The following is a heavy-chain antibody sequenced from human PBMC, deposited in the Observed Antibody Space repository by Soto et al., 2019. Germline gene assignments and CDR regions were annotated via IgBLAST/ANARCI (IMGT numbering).Heavy chain of an antibody. CDR2: IYWDDDK. D-gene: IGHD3-10*01. CDR3: ASRRRWSSNWDSGWFDP. Sequence: QITLEESGPARVKPTQALALTCNFSGFSLSTNGVGVGWIRQYPGKALEWLAVIYWDDDKRYNPSLRTRLTITKDTSKNEVVLLMTNVDPEDTATYYCASRRRWSSNWDSGWFDPWGQGILVTVSS. CDR1: GFSLSTNGVG. J-gene: IGHJ5*02. V-gene: IGHV2-5*02.